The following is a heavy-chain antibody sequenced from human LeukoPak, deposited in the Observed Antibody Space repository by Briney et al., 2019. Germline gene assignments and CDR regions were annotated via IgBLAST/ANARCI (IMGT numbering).Heavy chain of an antibody. CDR1: GFTFSSYA. CDR2: ISGSGGSP. V-gene: IGHV3-23*01. Sequence: GGSLRLCCAASGFTFSSYAMSWVRQATGKGLEWVSAISGSGGSPYYADSVKGRFTISRDNSKNTLYLQINSLRAEDTAVYYCAKDINDILTGYYYYWGQGTLVTVSS. J-gene: IGHJ4*02. D-gene: IGHD3-9*01. CDR3: AKDINDILTGYYYY.